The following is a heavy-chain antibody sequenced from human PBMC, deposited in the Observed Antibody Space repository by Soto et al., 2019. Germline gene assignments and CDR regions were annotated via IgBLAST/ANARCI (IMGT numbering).Heavy chain of an antibody. Sequence: QVQLQESGPGLLKPSQTLSLTCTVSGGSISSGGYSWSWIRQHPGKGLEWIGYIYYSGSTYYNPSLKSRVTISVDTSKNQFSLKLSSVTAADTAVYYCARDSQYSSSPGSGSYYYYGMDVWGQGTTVTVSS. D-gene: IGHD6-6*01. V-gene: IGHV4-31*03. CDR2: IYYSGST. CDR3: ARDSQYSSSPGSGSYYYYGMDV. CDR1: GGSISSGGYS. J-gene: IGHJ6*02.